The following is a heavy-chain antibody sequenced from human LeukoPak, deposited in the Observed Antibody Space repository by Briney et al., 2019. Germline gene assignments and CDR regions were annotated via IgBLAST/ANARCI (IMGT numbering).Heavy chain of an antibody. V-gene: IGHV3-21*01. CDR2: ISSSSSYI. D-gene: IGHD4-17*01. CDR3: ARVSSGDYVGYYYYYMDV. J-gene: IGHJ6*03. CDR1: GFTFSSYS. Sequence: PGGSLRLSCAAAGFTFSSYSMNWVREAPGKALEWVSSISSSSSYIYYADSVKGRFTISRDNAKNSLYLQMNSLRAEDTAVYYCARVSSGDYVGYYYYYMDVWGKGTTVTISS.